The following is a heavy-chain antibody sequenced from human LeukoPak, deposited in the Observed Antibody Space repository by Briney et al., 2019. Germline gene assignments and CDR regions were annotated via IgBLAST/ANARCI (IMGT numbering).Heavy chain of an antibody. CDR3: ARGGSQSYYDFWSGYPPLGVSLGMDV. V-gene: IGHV4-59*01. J-gene: IGHJ6*02. CDR1: GGSISSYY. Sequence: PSETLSLTCTVSGGSISSYYWSWIRQPPGKGLEWIGYTYYSGSTNYNPSLKSRVTISVDTSKNQFSLKLSSATAADTAVYYCARGGSQSYYDFWSGYPPLGVSLGMDVWGQGTTVTVSS. CDR2: TYYSGST. D-gene: IGHD3-3*01.